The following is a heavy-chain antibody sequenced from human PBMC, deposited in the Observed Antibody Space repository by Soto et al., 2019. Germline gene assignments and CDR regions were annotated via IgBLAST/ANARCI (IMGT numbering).Heavy chain of an antibody. V-gene: IGHV2-5*02. Sequence: QITLKESGPTLVKPTQTLTLTCTFSGFSLRTRGVAVGWFRQPPGKALECLALIYWDEDKWYSPSLKSRLTIADDTSKNQVVLTMTNVDPVDTATYYCAHRPRGYAYYFDYWGQGILVTVSS. CDR3: AHRPRGYAYYFDY. CDR2: IYWDEDK. CDR1: GFSLRTRGVA. J-gene: IGHJ4*02. D-gene: IGHD5-12*01.